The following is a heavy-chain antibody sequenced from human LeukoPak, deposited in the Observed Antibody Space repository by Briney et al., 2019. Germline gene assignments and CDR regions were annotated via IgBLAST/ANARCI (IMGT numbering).Heavy chain of an antibody. Sequence: ASVKVSCKASGYTFTGYYIHWVRQAPGQGLEWMGWINTNTGNPTYAQGFTGRFVFSLDTSVSTAYLQISSLKAEDTAVYYCARDNWELSYWGQGTLVTVSS. CDR1: GYTFTGYY. D-gene: IGHD1-26*01. CDR2: INTNTGNP. CDR3: ARDNWELSY. J-gene: IGHJ4*02. V-gene: IGHV7-4-1*02.